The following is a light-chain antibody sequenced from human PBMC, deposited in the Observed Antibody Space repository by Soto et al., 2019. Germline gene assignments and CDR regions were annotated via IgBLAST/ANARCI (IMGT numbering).Light chain of an antibody. CDR1: SSNIGAGYD. Sequence: QSVLTQPPSASGAPGQRVTISCTGSSSNIGAGYDVHWYQQLPGTAPKLLIYGNSNRPSGVPDRFSGSKSGTSASLAITGLQAEDEADYYCQSYDSSLSGVVFGGGTKRTFL. V-gene: IGLV1-40*01. CDR2: GNS. CDR3: QSYDSSLSGVV. J-gene: IGLJ2*01.